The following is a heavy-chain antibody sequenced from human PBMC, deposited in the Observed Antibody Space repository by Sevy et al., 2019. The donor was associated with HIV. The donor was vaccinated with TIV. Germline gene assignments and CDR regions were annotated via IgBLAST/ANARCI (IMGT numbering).Heavy chain of an antibody. CDR1: GFTFSSYA. CDR2: ISYDGSNK. J-gene: IGHJ6*02. Sequence: GGSLRLSCAASGFTFSSYAMHWVRQAPGKGLEWVAVISYDGSNKYYADSVKGRFTISRDNSKNTLYLQMNSLRAEDTAVYYCARDEGQSYYYYYGMDVWGQGTRSPSP. CDR3: ARDEGQSYYYYYGMDV. V-gene: IGHV3-30*04.